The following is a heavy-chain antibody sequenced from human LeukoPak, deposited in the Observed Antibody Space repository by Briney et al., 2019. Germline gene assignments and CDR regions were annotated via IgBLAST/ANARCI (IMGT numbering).Heavy chain of an antibody. J-gene: IGHJ4*02. CDR2: ISGGGGRT. CDR3: AKDKDVYAYGGVDY. CDR1: GFTFSTYA. Sequence: PGGSLRLSCAVSGFTFSTYAMSWVRQSPGKGLEWVSGISGGGGRTYYADSVKGRFTISRENSNNTLFLQMNSLRVEATAVYYCAKDKDVYAYGGVDYWGQGTLVTVSS. D-gene: IGHD3-10*01. V-gene: IGHV3-23*01.